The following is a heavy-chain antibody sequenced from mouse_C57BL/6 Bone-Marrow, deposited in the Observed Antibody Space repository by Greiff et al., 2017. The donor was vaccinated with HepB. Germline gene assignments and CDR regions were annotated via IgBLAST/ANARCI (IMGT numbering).Heavy chain of an antibody. CDR3: ANPSYYGSCYWYFDV. Sequence: QVQLKQSGAELARPGASVKLSCKASGYTFTSYGISWVKQRTGQGLEWIGEIYPRSGNTYYNEKFKGKATLTADKSSSTAYMELRSLTSEDSAVYFCANPSYYGSCYWYFDVWGTGTTVTVSS. D-gene: IGHD1-1*01. V-gene: IGHV1-81*01. CDR1: GYTFTSYG. J-gene: IGHJ1*03. CDR2: IYPRSGNT.